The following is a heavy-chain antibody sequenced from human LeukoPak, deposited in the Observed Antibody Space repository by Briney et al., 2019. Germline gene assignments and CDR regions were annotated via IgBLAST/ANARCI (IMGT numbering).Heavy chain of an antibody. Sequence: SDTLSLTCTLSGGSISSYYWSWIRQPPGKRLEWIRYIYYSGSTNYNPSLKSRVTMSVDTSKNQFSLKLSSVTAADTAVYYCARDFNDFWSVYIDYWGQGTLVTVSS. V-gene: IGHV4-59*12. CDR2: IYYSGST. CDR3: ARDFNDFWSVYIDY. CDR1: GGSISSYY. J-gene: IGHJ4*02. D-gene: IGHD3-3*01.